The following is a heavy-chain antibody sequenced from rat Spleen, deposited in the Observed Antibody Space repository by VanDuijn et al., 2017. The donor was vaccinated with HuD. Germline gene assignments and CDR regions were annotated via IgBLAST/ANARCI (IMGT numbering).Heavy chain of an antibody. D-gene: IGHD3-1*01. J-gene: IGHJ2*01. Sequence: EVQLGESGGGFVLPGRSLKLSCVASGFTFSKYDMAWVRQAPTKGLEWVASISTSGDTTYYRDSVKGRFTVSRDNAKSTLYLQMDSLRSEDTATYYCATAPYWGQGVMVTVSS. CDR2: ISTSGDTT. CDR3: ATAPY. V-gene: IGHV5-25*01. CDR1: GFTFSKYD.